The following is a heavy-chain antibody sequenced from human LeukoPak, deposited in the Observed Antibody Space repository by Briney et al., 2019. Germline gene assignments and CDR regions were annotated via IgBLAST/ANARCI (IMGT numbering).Heavy chain of an antibody. V-gene: IGHV3-23*01. CDR3: AKERYSYGPIDY. Sequence: QPGGSLRLSCAASGFTFTSYAMSWVRQAPGKGLEWVSAISDSGGSTYYADSVRGRFTISRDNSKNTLYLQMNSLRAEDTAVYYCAKERYSYGPIDYWGQGTLVTVSS. CDR1: GFTFTSYA. D-gene: IGHD5-18*01. J-gene: IGHJ4*02. CDR2: ISDSGGST.